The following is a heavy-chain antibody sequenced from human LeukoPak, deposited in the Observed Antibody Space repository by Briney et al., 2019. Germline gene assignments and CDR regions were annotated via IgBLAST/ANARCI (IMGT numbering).Heavy chain of an antibody. V-gene: IGHV1-2*06. Sequence: GASEKVSCKASGYTFTGYYMHWVRQAPGQGLEWMGRINPNSGGTNYAQKFQGRVTMTRDTSISTAYMELSRLRSDDTAVYYCARRRGYSYGKLQNPTYYFGYWGQGTLVTVSS. CDR1: GYTFTGYY. D-gene: IGHD5-18*01. CDR3: ARRRGYSYGKLQNPTYYFGY. J-gene: IGHJ4*02. CDR2: INPNSGGT.